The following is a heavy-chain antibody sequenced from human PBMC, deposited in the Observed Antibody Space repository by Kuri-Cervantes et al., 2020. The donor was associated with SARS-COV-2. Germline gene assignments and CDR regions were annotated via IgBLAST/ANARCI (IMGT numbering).Heavy chain of an antibody. Sequence: GESLKISCAVSGFTFSSYAMGWVRQAPGKGLEWVSAISGSGGSTYYADSVKGRFTISRDNSKNTPYLQMNSLRAEDTAVYYCAKDKWELLFQPLDAFDIWGQGTMVTVSS. J-gene: IGHJ3*02. V-gene: IGHV3-23*01. CDR2: ISGSGGST. D-gene: IGHD1-26*01. CDR1: GFTFSSYA. CDR3: AKDKWELLFQPLDAFDI.